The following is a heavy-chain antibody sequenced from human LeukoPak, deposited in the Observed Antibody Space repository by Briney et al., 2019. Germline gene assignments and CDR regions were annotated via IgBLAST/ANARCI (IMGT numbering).Heavy chain of an antibody. Sequence: GASVKVSCKASGYTFTGYYMHWVRQAPGQGLEWMGWINPNSGGTNYAQKFQGRVTMTRDTSISTAYMELSRLRSDDTAVYYCARDPKPLRFLEWLSSYYYYYYMDVWGKGTTVTVSS. D-gene: IGHD3-3*01. J-gene: IGHJ6*03. CDR3: ARDPKPLRFLEWLSSYYYYYYMDV. CDR1: GYTFTGYY. V-gene: IGHV1-2*02. CDR2: INPNSGGT.